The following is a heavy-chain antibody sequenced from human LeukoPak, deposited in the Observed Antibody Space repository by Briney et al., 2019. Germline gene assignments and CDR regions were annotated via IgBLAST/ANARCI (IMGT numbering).Heavy chain of an antibody. D-gene: IGHD6-13*01. CDR3: ARDGASSSWYNFVAAGFSSEQVYYYYYGMDV. CDR1: GGTFSSYA. CDR2: IIPIFGTA. V-gene: IGHV1-69*01. J-gene: IGHJ6*02. Sequence: SVKVSCKASGGTFSSYAISWVRQAPGQGLEWMGGIIPIFGTANYAQKFQGRVTITADESTSTAYMELSSLRSEDTAVYFCARDGASSSWYNFVAAGFSSEQVYYYYYGMDVWGQGITVTVSS.